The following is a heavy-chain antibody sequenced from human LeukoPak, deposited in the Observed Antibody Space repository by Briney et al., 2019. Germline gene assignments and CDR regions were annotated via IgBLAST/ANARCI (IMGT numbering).Heavy chain of an antibody. CDR1: GFTFSSYG. CDR2: IRYDGSNK. J-gene: IGHJ4*02. CDR3: SKDSLTYCSSTSCYMGRLDY. V-gene: IGHV3-30*02. Sequence: PGGSLRLSCAASGFTFSSYGMHWVRQATGKGLEWVAFIRYDGSNKYYADSVKGRFTISRDNSKNTLYLQMNSLRAEDTAVYYCSKDSLTYCSSTSCYMGRLDYWGQGTLVTVSS. D-gene: IGHD2-2*02.